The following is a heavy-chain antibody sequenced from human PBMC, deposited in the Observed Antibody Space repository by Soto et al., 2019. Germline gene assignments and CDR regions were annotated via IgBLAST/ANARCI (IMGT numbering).Heavy chain of an antibody. CDR2: ISAYNGNT. CDR1: GYTFTSYG. D-gene: IGHD3-22*01. Sequence: ASVKVSCKASGYTFTSYGISWVRQAPGQGLEWMGWISAYNGNTNYAQKLQGRVTMTTDTSTSTAYMELRSLRSDDTAVYYCARDRPRDTMIRDVMGAFDIWGQGTMVTVSS. J-gene: IGHJ3*02. V-gene: IGHV1-18*01. CDR3: ARDRPRDTMIRDVMGAFDI.